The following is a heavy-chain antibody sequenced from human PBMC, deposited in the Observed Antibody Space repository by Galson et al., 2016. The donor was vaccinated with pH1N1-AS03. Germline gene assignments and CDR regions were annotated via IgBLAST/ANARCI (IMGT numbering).Heavy chain of an antibody. CDR2: IYRNGNT. V-gene: IGHV4-38-2*01. CDR3: ARITAGWDDYYGMDV. CDR1: GYSISIGYY. Sequence: LSLTCAVSGYSISIGYYWGWIRQPPGKELEWIGSIYRNGNTYYNPSLKSRVTISVDTSKNQFSLKLRSVTAADTAVYYCARITAGWDDYYGMDVWGQGTTVTVSS. J-gene: IGHJ6*02. D-gene: IGHD5-18*01.